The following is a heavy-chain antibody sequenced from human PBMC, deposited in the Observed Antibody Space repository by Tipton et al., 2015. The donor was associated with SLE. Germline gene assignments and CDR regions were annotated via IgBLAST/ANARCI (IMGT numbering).Heavy chain of an antibody. CDR2: IYSGGTA. D-gene: IGHD2-15*01. Sequence: GSLRLSCAASGFSVNSKYMGWVRQAPGKGLEWVSVIYSGGTAYYADFVKGRFTISRDNSKNTLNLQMNSLRVDDTAVYYCAKMPAASWFDPWGQGTLVSVSS. CDR3: AKMPAASWFDP. CDR1: GFSVNSKY. J-gene: IGHJ5*02. V-gene: IGHV3-53*01.